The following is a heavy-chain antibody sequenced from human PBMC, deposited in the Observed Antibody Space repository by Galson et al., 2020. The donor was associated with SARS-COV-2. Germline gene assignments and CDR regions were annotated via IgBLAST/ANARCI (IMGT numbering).Heavy chain of an antibody. J-gene: IGHJ6*02. V-gene: IGHV3-21*06. Sequence: VGSLRLSCAVSGFTFSSYTMNWVRQAPGKGLEWVSAISSSSDYIYEADSVKGRFTISRDNGENSLYLQMNSLRAEDTAVYYCARDASWAMFGVDVWGQGTTVTVSS. CDR1: GFTFSSYT. D-gene: IGHD3-10*02. CDR2: ISSSSDYI. CDR3: ARDASWAMFGVDV.